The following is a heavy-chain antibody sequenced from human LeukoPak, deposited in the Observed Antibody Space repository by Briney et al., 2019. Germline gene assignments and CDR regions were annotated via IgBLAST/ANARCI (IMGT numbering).Heavy chain of an antibody. D-gene: IGHD2-2*03. CDR2: MYNDANHGST. CDR1: GFTVSTNY. Sequence: GGSLRLSCAASGFTVSTNYMSWVRQAPGKGLEWVAVMYNDANHGSTYYADSVKGRFTIPRDNFKNTLYLQMNTLRAEDTAVYYCARENGYCSTTGCPSGYWGRGTLVTVSS. J-gene: IGHJ4*02. V-gene: IGHV3-66*01. CDR3: ARENGYCSTTGCPSGY.